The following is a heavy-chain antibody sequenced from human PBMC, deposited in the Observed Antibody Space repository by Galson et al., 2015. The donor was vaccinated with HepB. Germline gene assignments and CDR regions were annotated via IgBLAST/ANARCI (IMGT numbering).Heavy chain of an antibody. V-gene: IGHV3-23*01. CDR2: ISASTTST. Sequence: SLRLSCAGSGFTFSGYAMGWVRQAPGKGLEWVSSISASTTSTFYADSVKGRFTISRDNSNNTLYLQLNSLRAEDTAEYYCARERGPYDGFDIWGHGTMVTVST. CDR1: GFTFSGYA. J-gene: IGHJ3*02. CDR3: ARERGPYDGFDI.